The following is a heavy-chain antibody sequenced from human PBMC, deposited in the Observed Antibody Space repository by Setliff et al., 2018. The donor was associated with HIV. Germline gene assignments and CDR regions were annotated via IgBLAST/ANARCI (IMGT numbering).Heavy chain of an antibody. V-gene: IGHV4-34*01. J-gene: IGHJ6*03. CDR3: ARGRLLWSGSYYYYYMDV. CDR1: GGSFSGYF. CDR2: ISHSGST. D-gene: IGHD3-10*01. Sequence: SETLSLTCAVYGGSFSGYFCIWVRQPPGEGLEWIGEISHSGSTNYNPSLESRVTISLDTSNKQFSLHLSSVTAADTAVYYCARGRLLWSGSYYYYYMDVWGKGTTVTVSS.